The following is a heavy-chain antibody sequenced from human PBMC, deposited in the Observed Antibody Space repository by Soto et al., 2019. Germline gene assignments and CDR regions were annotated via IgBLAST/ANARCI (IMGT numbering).Heavy chain of an antibody. CDR2: IRDTGGST. Sequence: EVQLLESGGDLVQPGGSLRLSCVASGITFGSRAMSWVRQAPGEGLEWVSAIRDTGGSTYSADSVKGRFTISRDNSKNTLYLQMNSLRVEDTAIYYCARRGDASGSYFDYWGQGTLVTVSS. CDR3: ARRGDASGSYFDY. CDR1: GITFGSRA. J-gene: IGHJ4*02. V-gene: IGHV3-23*01. D-gene: IGHD3-10*01.